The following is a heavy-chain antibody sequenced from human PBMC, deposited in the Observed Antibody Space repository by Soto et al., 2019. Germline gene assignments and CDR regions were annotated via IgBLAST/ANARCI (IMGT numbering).Heavy chain of an antibody. CDR2: MNPGSGDT. D-gene: IGHD6-19*01. V-gene: IGHV1-8*02. CDR1: GYTFTNND. Sequence: ASVKVSCKASGYTFTNNDVSWVRQATGQGPEWMGWMNPGSGDTGYAQKFQGRVTMTRDISIATAYMELNSLTSEDTAIYYCAKVSYSTGWSRVANWFGPWGQGTLVTVSS. J-gene: IGHJ5*02. CDR3: AKVSYSTGWSRVANWFGP.